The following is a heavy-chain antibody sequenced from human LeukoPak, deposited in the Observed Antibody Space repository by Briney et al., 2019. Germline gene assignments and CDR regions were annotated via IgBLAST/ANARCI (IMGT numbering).Heavy chain of an antibody. J-gene: IGHJ6*02. CDR1: GFIFSDYY. CDR2: ISSSGSSTI. CDR3: ARCGCSSTTCYVTSHGMDV. D-gene: IGHD2-2*01. V-gene: IGHV3-11*01. Sequence: GGSLRLSCAASGFIFSDYYMSWIRQAPGKGLEWVSYISSSGSSTIYYADSVKGRFTISRDNAKKSVYLQMNSLRAEDTAVYYCARCGCSSTTCYVTSHGMDVWGQGTTVTVSS.